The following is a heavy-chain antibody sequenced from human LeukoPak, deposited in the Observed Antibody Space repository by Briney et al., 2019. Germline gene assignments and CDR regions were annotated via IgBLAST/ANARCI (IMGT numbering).Heavy chain of an antibody. J-gene: IGHJ4*02. CDR1: GFTFDDHG. Sequence: GGSLRLSCAASGFTFDDHGMHWVRQAPGKGLEWVSAISGSGGSTYYADSVKGRFTISRDNSKNTLYLQMNSLRAEDTAVYYCAKDPIQGVFDYWGQGTLVTVSS. CDR3: AKDPIQGVFDY. V-gene: IGHV3-23*01. D-gene: IGHD3-10*01. CDR2: ISGSGGST.